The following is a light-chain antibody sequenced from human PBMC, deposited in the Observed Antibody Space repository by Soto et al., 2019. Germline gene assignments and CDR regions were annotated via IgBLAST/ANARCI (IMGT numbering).Light chain of an antibody. CDR1: QSVTSGY. V-gene: IGKV3-20*01. CDR2: GAS. CDR3: QQYNNWPWT. Sequence: EIVLTQSPGTLSLSPGERATLSCRASQSVTSGYLAWYQQQPNQAPRLLIYGASYRATDIPDRFSGGGSGTEFTLTISSLQSEDFAVYYCQQYNNWPWTFGQGTKVDIK. J-gene: IGKJ1*01.